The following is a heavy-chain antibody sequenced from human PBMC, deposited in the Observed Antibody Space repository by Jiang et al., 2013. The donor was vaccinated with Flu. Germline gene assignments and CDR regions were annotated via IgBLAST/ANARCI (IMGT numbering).Heavy chain of an antibody. D-gene: IGHD6-13*01. J-gene: IGHJ4*02. CDR2: INHSGST. V-gene: IGHV4-34*01. CDR1: GGSFSGYY. CDR3: ARGWYYFDY. Sequence: YGGSFSGYYWSWIRQPPGKGLEWIGEINHSGSTNYNPSLKSRVTISVDTSKNQFSLKLSSVTAADTAVYYCARGWYYFDYWGQGTLVTVSS.